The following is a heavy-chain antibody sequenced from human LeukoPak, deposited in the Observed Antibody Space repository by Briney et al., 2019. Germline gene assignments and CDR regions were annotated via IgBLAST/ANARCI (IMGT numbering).Heavy chain of an antibody. Sequence: SETLSLTCTVSGGSISSYYWSWIRQPPGKGLEWIGYIYYSGSTNYNPSLKSRVTISADTSKNQFSLKLSSVTAADTAVYYCARTNGQWPVLDWGQGTLVTVSS. D-gene: IGHD6-19*01. V-gene: IGHV4-59*01. CDR3: ARTNGQWPVLD. CDR1: GGSISSYY. J-gene: IGHJ4*02. CDR2: IYYSGST.